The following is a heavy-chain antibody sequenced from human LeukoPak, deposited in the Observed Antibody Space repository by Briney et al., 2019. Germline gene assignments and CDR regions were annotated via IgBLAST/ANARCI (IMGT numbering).Heavy chain of an antibody. CDR2: IYHSGST. CDR3: ARNYGDYDYFDY. Sequence: GSLRLSCVASGFTFSSYGMHWVRQPPGKGLEWIGEIYHSGSTNYNPSLKSRITISVDKSKNQFSLKLSSVTAADTAVYYCARNYGDYDYFDYWGQGTLVTVSS. CDR1: GFTFSSYG. J-gene: IGHJ4*02. D-gene: IGHD4-17*01. V-gene: IGHV4-4*02.